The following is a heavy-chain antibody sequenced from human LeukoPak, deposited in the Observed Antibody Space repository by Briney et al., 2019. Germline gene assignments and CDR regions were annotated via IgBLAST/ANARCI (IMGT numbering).Heavy chain of an antibody. CDR3: AKGYSSSWLNAFDI. Sequence: PGGSLRLSCAASGFTFSSYGMHWVRQAPGKGLEWVAVISYDGSNKYYADSVKGRFTISRDNSKNTLYLQMNSLRAEDTAVYYCAKGYSSSWLNAFDIWGQGTMVTVSS. D-gene: IGHD6-13*01. V-gene: IGHV3-30*18. CDR1: GFTFSSYG. J-gene: IGHJ3*02. CDR2: ISYDGSNK.